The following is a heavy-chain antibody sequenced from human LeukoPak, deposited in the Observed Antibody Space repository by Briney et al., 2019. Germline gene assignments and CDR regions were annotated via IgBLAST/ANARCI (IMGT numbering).Heavy chain of an antibody. J-gene: IGHJ3*02. CDR3: SRLMDYGGKDDSFDI. CDR2: IYPGDSDT. D-gene: IGHD4-23*01. CDR1: GYSFTSYW. V-gene: IGHV5-51*01. Sequence: GESLQISCQASGYSFTSYWIGWVRQMPGKGMEWMGIIYPGDSDTRYTPSFECQATTTADKSINTAYLQWSSLKATDTDIYYCSRLMDYGGKDDSFDIWGLGTMVTVSS.